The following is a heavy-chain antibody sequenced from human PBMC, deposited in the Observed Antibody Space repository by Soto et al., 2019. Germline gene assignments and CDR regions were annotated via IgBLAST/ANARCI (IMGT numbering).Heavy chain of an antibody. Sequence: GSLRLSCAASGFTFSSYAMSWVRQAPGKGLEWVPAISGSGGSTYYADSVKGRFTISRDNSKNTLYLQMNSLRAEDTAVYYCASWYYDFWSGYYPHPRYYYYGMDVWGQGTTVTVSS. V-gene: IGHV3-23*01. CDR3: ASWYYDFWSGYYPHPRYYYYGMDV. CDR2: ISGSGGST. J-gene: IGHJ6*02. CDR1: GFTFSSYA. D-gene: IGHD3-3*01.